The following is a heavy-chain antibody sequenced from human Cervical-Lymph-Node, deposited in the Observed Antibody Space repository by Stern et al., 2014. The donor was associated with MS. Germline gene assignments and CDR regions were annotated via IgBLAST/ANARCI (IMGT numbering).Heavy chain of an antibody. V-gene: IGHV3-23*04. CDR3: AKVAQQLVWYYYGMDV. Sequence: VQLVESGGGLVQPGGSLRLSCAASGFTFSSYAMSWVRQAPGTGLEWVSAIRGSGGSTYYADSVKGRFTISRDNSKNTLYLQMNSLRAEDTAVYYCAKVAQQLVWYYYGMDVWGQGTTVTVSS. CDR2: IRGSGGST. J-gene: IGHJ6*02. D-gene: IGHD6-13*01. CDR1: GFTFSSYA.